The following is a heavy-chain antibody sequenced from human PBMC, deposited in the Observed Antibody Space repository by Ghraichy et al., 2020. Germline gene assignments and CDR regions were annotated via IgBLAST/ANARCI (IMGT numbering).Heavy chain of an antibody. CDR3: ARASGGDFWSGYTVFGYYYYGMDV. CDR1: GFTFSSYW. CDR2: IKQDGSEK. V-gene: IGHV3-7*01. D-gene: IGHD3-3*01. J-gene: IGHJ6*02. Sequence: GESLNISCAASGFTFSSYWMSWVRQAPGKGLEWVANIKQDGSEKYYVDSVKGRFTISRDNAKNSLYLQMNSLRAEDTAVYYCARASGGDFWSGYTVFGYYYYGMDVWGQGTTVTVSS.